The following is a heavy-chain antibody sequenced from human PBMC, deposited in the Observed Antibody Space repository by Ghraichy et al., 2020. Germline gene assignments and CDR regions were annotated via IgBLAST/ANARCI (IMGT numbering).Heavy chain of an antibody. CDR3: ARHVAFSDYPLGRPNWLDP. J-gene: IGHJ5*02. V-gene: IGHV4-59*08. CDR1: GGSISGSY. CDR2: IYYSGGS. Sequence: SETLSLTCIVSGGSISGSYWSWIRQPPGKGLEWIGYIYYSGGSSYNPSLKSRVTMSIDTPRNQFSLRLSSVTAADTAVYYCARHVAFSDYPLGRPNWLDPWGLGTLVIVSP. D-gene: IGHD3/OR15-3a*01.